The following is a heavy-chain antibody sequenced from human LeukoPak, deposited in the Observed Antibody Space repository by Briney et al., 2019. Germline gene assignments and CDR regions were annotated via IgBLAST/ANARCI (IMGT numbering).Heavy chain of an antibody. CDR2: IIPIFVTA. D-gene: IGHD1-14*01. Sequence: ASVKVSCKASGVTFRSFPFTWVRQAPGQGFEWMGGIIPIFVTANYAQKFQGRVTISTDESTSTVYMELRSLTSEDTAVYYCSTGRNKRPADSWGQGTLVIVSS. CDR3: STGRNKRPADS. V-gene: IGHV1-69*05. J-gene: IGHJ4*02. CDR1: GVTFRSFP.